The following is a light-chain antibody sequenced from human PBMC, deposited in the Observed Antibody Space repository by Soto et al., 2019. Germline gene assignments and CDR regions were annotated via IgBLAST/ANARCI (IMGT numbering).Light chain of an antibody. V-gene: IGLV2-14*03. CDR1: SSDVGGYNY. CDR2: DVS. J-gene: IGLJ1*01. Sequence: QSVLTQPASVSGSPGQSITISCPGTSSDVGGYNYVSWYQHHPGKAPKLTIFDVSNRPSGVSNRFSGSKSGNTASLTISGLQPEDEADYYCSSYTTSNTRQIVFGTGTKVTVL. CDR3: SSYTTSNTRQIV.